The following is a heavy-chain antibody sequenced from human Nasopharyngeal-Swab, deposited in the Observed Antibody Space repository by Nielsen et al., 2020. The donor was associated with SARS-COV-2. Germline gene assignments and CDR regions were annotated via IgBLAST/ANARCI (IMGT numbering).Heavy chain of an antibody. V-gene: IGHV3-30*03. D-gene: IGHD4-17*01. CDR2: IAHGASNE. J-gene: IGHJ4*02. Sequence: VHQAPGKGLEWVAFIAHGASNEYYGDSVKGRFSISRDSSKNTLYLQMDSLRGEDTAVYYCARDAPAHYGAFYWGRGTLVTVSS. CDR3: ARDAPAHYGAFY.